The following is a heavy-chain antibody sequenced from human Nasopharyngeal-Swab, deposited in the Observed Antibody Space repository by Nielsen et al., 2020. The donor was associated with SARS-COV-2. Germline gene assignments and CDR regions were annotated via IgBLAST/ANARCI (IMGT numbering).Heavy chain of an antibody. CDR3: AREVLLTMIVAGGAFDI. J-gene: IGHJ3*02. CDR2: VNPNSGGT. D-gene: IGHD3-22*01. V-gene: IGHV1-2*02. Sequence: ASVKVSCKASGYTFTGYYMHWVRQAPGQGLEWMGWVNPNSGGTNYAQKFQGRVTMTRDTSISTAYMELSRLRSDDTAVYYCAREVLLTMIVAGGAFDIWGQGTMVTVSS. CDR1: GYTFTGYY.